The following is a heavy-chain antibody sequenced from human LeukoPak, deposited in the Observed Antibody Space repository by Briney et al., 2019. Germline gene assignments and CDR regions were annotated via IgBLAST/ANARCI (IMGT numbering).Heavy chain of an antibody. V-gene: IGHV3-48*01. CDR2: ITRGRSTR. D-gene: IGHD6-19*01. CDR3: AGNATVALSPIVFDP. CDR1: GFRFSSYS. Sequence: GGSLRLFHAASGFRFSSYSMQWVRQAPGKGLDWVPSITRGRSTRYYADVAKGRLTIARDDGKTSLYPLMNSLRIDDTAVYFCAGNATVALSPIVFDPWGQGTLVTVSS. J-gene: IGHJ5*02.